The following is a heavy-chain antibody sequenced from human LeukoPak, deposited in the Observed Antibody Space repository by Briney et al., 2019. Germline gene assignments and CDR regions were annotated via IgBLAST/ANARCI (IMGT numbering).Heavy chain of an antibody. CDR2: ISGSSDTL. CDR1: GFTLSTYG. D-gene: IGHD1-26*01. Sequence: GGSLRLSCAASGFTLSTYGMSWVRQSPGKGLEWISYISGSSDTLHYADSVKGRFTISRDIAKSSVFLQLNSLRDEDTAVYYCARPSIIRGAVVSAFDYWGQGTLVTVSS. J-gene: IGHJ4*02. V-gene: IGHV3-48*02. CDR3: ARPSIIRGAVVSAFDY.